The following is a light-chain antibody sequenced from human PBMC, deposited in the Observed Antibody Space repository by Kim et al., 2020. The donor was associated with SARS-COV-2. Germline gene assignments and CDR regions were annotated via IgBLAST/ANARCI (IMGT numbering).Light chain of an antibody. J-gene: IGKJ2*03. Sequence: EIVLTQSPGTLSLSPGERATLSCRASHTVTSNYFSWYQQKPGQPPRLLIYGASTRATGTPDRFTGTGSGTDFTLTIRRLEPEDFAVYYCQQFCRSPTYSFGQGTKLEI. CDR1: HTVTSNY. CDR2: GAS. CDR3: QQFCRSPTYS. V-gene: IGKV3-20*01.